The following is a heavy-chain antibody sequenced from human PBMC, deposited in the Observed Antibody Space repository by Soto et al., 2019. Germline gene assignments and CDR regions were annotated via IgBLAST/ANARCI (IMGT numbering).Heavy chain of an antibody. CDR1: GFTFSASD. Sequence: EVQLVESGGGLVQPGGSLRLSCAASGFTFSASDMHWVRQATGKGLEWVAAIGTLHDTFYPDSVKGRFTISRDNAKNSLYIQMNSRRADGTAVNYCARQASYWHGGGGWLDPWGQGALVTVSS. V-gene: IGHV3-13*01. J-gene: IGHJ5*02. CDR3: ARQASYWHGGGGWLDP. D-gene: IGHD3-16*01. CDR2: IGTLHDT.